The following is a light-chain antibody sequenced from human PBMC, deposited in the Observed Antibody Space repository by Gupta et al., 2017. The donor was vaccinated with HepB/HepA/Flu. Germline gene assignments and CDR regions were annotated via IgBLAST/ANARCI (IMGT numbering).Light chain of an antibody. CDR1: TGAVTSGHY. Sequence: AVVTQEHSPTVYPGGPVTLTCGSSTGAVTSGHYPHWFQHKPGQAPRILLCDTNNKLSWAPARFSGSLLGDKAALTLSGAQPEDEADYFCFLSNNDIWVFGGGTKVTVL. CDR3: FLSNNDIWV. J-gene: IGLJ3*02. V-gene: IGLV7-46*01. CDR2: DTN.